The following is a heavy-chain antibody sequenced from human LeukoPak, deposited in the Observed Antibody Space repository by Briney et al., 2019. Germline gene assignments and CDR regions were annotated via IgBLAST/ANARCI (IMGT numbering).Heavy chain of an antibody. Sequence: SETLSLTCTVSGGSLSSSSYYWGWIRQPPGKGLEWIGSIYYSGSTYYHPSLKSRVTISVNTSKNQFSLKLSSVTAADTAVYYCASPGTIDYYYMDVWGKGTTVTVSS. CDR2: IYYSGST. D-gene: IGHD1-1*01. CDR3: ASPGTIDYYYMDV. V-gene: IGHV4-39*01. CDR1: GGSLSSSSYY. J-gene: IGHJ6*03.